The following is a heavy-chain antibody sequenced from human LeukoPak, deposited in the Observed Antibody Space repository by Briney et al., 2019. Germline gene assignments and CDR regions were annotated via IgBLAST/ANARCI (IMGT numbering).Heavy chain of an antibody. V-gene: IGHV4-39*02. D-gene: IGHD3-9*01. CDR3: ARELRYFDWLSVAIDY. CDR1: GGSINSNSYY. Sequence: SETLSLTCTVSGGSINSNSYYWGWIRQPPGKGLEWIGSIYYRGTTYCNPSLKSRVTLSVDTSKNHFSLKMSSVTAADTAVYYCARELRYFDWLSVAIDYWGQGTLVTVSS. CDR2: IYYRGTT. J-gene: IGHJ4*02.